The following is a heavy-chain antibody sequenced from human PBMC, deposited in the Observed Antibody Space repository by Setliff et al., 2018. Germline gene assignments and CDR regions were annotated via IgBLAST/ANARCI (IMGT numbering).Heavy chain of an antibody. J-gene: IGHJ4*02. Sequence: SETLSLTCAASGGTFTYYYWTWIRQAPGKGLEWIGEINHSGSTNYNPSLKSRATISIDTSKNQFSLNPGSVTAADTAVYYCARGRNIAIRLLDSWGQGNLVTVSS. V-gene: IGHV4-34*01. CDR2: INHSGST. CDR1: GGTFTYYY. CDR3: ARGRNIAIRLLDS. D-gene: IGHD6-6*01.